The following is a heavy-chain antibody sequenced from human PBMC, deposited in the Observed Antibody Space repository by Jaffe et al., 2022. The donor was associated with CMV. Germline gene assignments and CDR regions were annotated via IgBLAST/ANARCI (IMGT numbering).Heavy chain of an antibody. D-gene: IGHD3-10*01. V-gene: IGHV3-48*02. J-gene: IGHJ3*01. CDR2: IDSASRAT. CDR1: GFPFSDYS. Sequence: EVQLVESGGGFVHPGGSLRLSCVASGFPFSDYSMNWVRQAPGKEPEWVSYIDSASRATHYAGSLEGRFTISRDNVNYLLSLEMNSLRDDDTAVYYCVRETIGTNGFDVWGQGTVVTVSS. CDR3: VRETIGTNGFDV.